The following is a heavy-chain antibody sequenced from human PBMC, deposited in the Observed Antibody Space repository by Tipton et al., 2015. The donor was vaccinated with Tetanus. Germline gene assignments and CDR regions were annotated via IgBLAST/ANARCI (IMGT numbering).Heavy chain of an antibody. CDR3: TRLPRQWLAHGDY. D-gene: IGHD6-19*01. CDR1: GDSGSRHY. CDR2: IFYSGNS. Sequence: TLSLTCSVSGDSGSRHYWSWIRQPPGKALEWIGDIFYSGNSISNPSFRSRVTMSVDTSRTLFSLTLIAVTAADTAVYYCTRLPRQWLAHGDYWGQGALVTVSS. J-gene: IGHJ4*02. V-gene: IGHV4-59*02.